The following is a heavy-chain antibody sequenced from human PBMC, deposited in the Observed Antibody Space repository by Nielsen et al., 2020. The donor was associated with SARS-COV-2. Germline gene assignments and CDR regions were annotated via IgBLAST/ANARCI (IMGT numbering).Heavy chain of an antibody. D-gene: IGHD1-1*01. V-gene: IGHV3-21*01. CDR3: ASGTPSRYGMDV. CDR2: ISSSSSYI. Sequence: WIRQPPGKGLEWVSSISSSSSYIYYADSVKGRFTISRDNAKNSLYLQMNSLRAEDTAVYYCASGTPSRYGMDVWGQGTTVTVSS. J-gene: IGHJ6*02.